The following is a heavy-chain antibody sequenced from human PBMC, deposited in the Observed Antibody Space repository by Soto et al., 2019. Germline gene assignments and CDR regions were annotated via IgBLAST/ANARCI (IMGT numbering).Heavy chain of an antibody. J-gene: IGHJ4*02. V-gene: IGHV4-61*01. CDR2: IYYSGST. D-gene: IGHD6-13*01. CDR3: ARDSGRAGIVDY. CDR1: GGSVSSGSYY. Sequence: PSETLSLTCTVSGGSVSSGSYYWSWIRQPPGKGLEWIGYIYYSGSTNYNPSLKSRVTISVDTSKNQFSLKLSSVTAADTAVYYCARDSGRAGIVDYWGQGTLVTVS.